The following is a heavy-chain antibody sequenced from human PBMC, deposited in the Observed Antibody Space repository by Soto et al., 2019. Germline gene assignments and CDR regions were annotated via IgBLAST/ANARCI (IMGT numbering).Heavy chain of an antibody. CDR1: GGTFSSYT. D-gene: IGHD2-15*01. Sequence: QVQLVQSGAEVKKPGSSVKVSCKASGGTFSSYTISWVRQSPGQGLEGMGRIIPILGIANYAQKFQGRVTITADKSTSTAYMELSSLRAEDTAVYYCARGGLRRYCRGGSCYGWDIWGQGTMVTVSS. CDR3: ARGGLRRYCRGGSCYGWDI. V-gene: IGHV1-69*02. J-gene: IGHJ3*02. CDR2: IIPILGIA.